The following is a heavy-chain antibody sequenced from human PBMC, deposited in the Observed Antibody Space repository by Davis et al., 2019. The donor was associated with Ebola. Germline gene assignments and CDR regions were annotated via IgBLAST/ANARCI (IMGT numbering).Heavy chain of an antibody. V-gene: IGHV1-18*04. CDR3: ARAQFPTTSDH. CDR1: GYTFTNYG. CDR2: INPNSGGT. J-gene: IGHJ4*02. Sequence: AASVKVSCKASGYTFTNYGITWVRQAPGQGLEWMGRINPNSGGTNYAQNVQGRVTMTTDTSTSTAYMEVGSLRSDDTAVYYCARAQFPTTSDHWGQGTLVTVSS. D-gene: IGHD1-1*01.